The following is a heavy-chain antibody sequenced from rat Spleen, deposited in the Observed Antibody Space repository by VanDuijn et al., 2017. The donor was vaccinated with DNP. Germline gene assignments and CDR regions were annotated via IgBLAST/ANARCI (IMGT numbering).Heavy chain of an antibody. CDR1: GFTFSDHN. Sequence: EVQLVESGGGLVQPGRSLKLSCAASGFTFSDHNMAWVRQAPKKGLEWVATISYDGSDIYYRDSVKGRFTMSRDNAKSTLYLQMDSLKSEDTATYYCARHAYPGHSYFDYWGQGVMVTVSS. D-gene: IGHD1-4*01. CDR2: ISYDGSDI. V-gene: IGHV5-7*01. CDR3: ARHAYPGHSYFDY. J-gene: IGHJ2*01.